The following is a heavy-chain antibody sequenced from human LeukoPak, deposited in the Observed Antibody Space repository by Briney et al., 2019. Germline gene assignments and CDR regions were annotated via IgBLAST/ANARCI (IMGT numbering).Heavy chain of an antibody. CDR2: FYYTGST. CDR1: GGSISSSGYY. CDR3: ARHSRSGYGDYESAFDI. V-gene: IGHV4-39*01. D-gene: IGHD5-12*01. J-gene: IGHJ3*02. Sequence: SETLSLTCIVSGGSISSSGYYWDEIRQPPGKGLEWIGNFYYTGSTYYNPSLKSRITISVDTSKNQFSLKLRSVTAADTAVYYCARHSRSGYGDYESAFDIWGQGTMVTVSS.